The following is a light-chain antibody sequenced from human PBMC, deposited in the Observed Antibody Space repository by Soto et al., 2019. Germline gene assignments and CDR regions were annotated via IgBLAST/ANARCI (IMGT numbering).Light chain of an antibody. CDR1: SSDIGAYNR. CDR2: EVR. Sequence: QSVLTQPPSVSGSPGQSVTISCTGTSSDIGAYNRVSWYQQPPGTAPKLMIYEVRDRTSGVPDCFSGSKSGNTASLTISGLQAEDEADYYCSSYTSSNTLIFGGGTKLTVL. CDR3: SSYTSSNTLI. J-gene: IGLJ2*01. V-gene: IGLV2-18*02.